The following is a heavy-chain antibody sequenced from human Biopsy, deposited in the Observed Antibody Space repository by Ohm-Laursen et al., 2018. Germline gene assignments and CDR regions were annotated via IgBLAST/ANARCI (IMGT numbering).Heavy chain of an antibody. V-gene: IGHV1-46*01. J-gene: IGHJ4*02. CDR1: GYTFTTYY. Sequence: ASVTVSCKASGYTFTTYYIHWVRQAPGQGLEWMGIINPGGNSTAYTQNFQGRVTMTWDTSKTTVYMELSSLRSEDTAVYYCVLASFDYWGQGTLVTVPS. CDR3: VLASFDY. CDR2: INPGGNST.